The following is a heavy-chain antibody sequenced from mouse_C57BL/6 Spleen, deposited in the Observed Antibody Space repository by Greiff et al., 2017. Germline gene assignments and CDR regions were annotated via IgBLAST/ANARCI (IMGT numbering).Heavy chain of an antibody. CDR2: FHPYNDDT. D-gene: IGHD2-3*01. Sequence: QVHVKQSGAELVKPGASVKMSCKASGYTFTTYPIEWMKQNHGKSLEWIGNFHPYNDDTKYNEKFKGKATLTVEKSSSTVYLELSRLTSDDSAVYYCARGDGYYAFFDYWGQGTTLTVSS. CDR1: GYTFTTYP. J-gene: IGHJ2*01. CDR3: ARGDGYYAFFDY. V-gene: IGHV1-47*01.